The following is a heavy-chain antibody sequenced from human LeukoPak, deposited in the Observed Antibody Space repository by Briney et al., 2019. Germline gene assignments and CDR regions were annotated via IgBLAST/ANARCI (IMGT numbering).Heavy chain of an antibody. Sequence: PGGSLRLSCAASGFTFSSYGMHWVRQAPGKGLEWVAVISYDGSNKYYADSVKGRFTISSDNSKNTLYLQMNSLRAEDTAVYYCAKVRLPGIAAAGTFDYWGQGTLVTVSS. CDR2: ISYDGSNK. D-gene: IGHD6-13*01. CDR1: GFTFSSYG. CDR3: AKVRLPGIAAAGTFDY. J-gene: IGHJ4*02. V-gene: IGHV3-30*18.